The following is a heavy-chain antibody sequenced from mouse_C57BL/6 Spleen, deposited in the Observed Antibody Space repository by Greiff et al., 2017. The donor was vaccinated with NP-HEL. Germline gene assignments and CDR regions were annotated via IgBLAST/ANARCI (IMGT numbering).Heavy chain of an antibody. Sequence: QVQLQQPGAELVKPGASVKLSCKASGYTFTSYWMQWVKQRPGQGLEWIGEIDPSDSYTNYNQKFKGKATLTVDTSSSTAYMQLSSLTSEDSAVYYCARRFSNYERDAMDYWGQGTSVTVSS. V-gene: IGHV1-50*01. CDR3: ARRFSNYERDAMDY. J-gene: IGHJ4*01. CDR1: GYTFTSYW. D-gene: IGHD2-5*01. CDR2: IDPSDSYT.